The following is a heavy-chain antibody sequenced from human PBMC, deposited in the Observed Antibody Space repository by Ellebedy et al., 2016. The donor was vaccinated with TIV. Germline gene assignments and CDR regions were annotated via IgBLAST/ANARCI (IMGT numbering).Heavy chain of an antibody. Sequence: SETLSLXXAVYGGSFSGYYWSWIRQPPGKGLEWIGSIYYSGSTYYNPSLKSRVTISVDTSKNQFSLKLSSVTAADTAVYYCADGVGVRAWGQGTLVTVSS. V-gene: IGHV4-34*01. J-gene: IGHJ5*02. D-gene: IGHD3-10*01. CDR1: GGSFSGYY. CDR3: ADGVGVRA. CDR2: IYYSGST.